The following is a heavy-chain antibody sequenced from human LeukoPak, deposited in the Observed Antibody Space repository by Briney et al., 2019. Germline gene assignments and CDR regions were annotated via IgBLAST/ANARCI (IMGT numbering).Heavy chain of an antibody. CDR3: ARVQWELRGVGSYFEY. V-gene: IGHV3-7*01. Sequence: GGSLRLSCVVSGFTFSSYWMSWVRQAPGKGLEWVANIKQDGSEKYYVDSVKGRFTMSRDNAKNSLYLQMNSLRAEDTAVYYCARVQWELRGVGSYFEYWGQGALVIVSS. J-gene: IGHJ4*02. CDR2: IKQDGSEK. D-gene: IGHD1-26*01. CDR1: GFTFSSYW.